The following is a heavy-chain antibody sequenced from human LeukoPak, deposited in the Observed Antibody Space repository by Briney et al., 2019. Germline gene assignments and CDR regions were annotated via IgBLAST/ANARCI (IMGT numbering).Heavy chain of an antibody. J-gene: IGHJ6*02. Sequence: GGSLRLSCPASGFTFSSFGMHCVRQAPGQGLEYVSGVSSNGGSIYYAKSVKGRFTISRDNSKKTLYLQMGSLRGEDMAVYYCAKSDGLHPSYGMDVWGQGTTVTVSS. CDR3: AKSDGLHPSYGMDV. D-gene: IGHD5-24*01. CDR1: GFTFSSFG. CDR2: VSSNGGSI. V-gene: IGHV3-64*01.